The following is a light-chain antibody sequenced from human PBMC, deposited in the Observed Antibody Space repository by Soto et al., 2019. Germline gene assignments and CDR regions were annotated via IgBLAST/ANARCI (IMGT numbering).Light chain of an antibody. J-gene: IGKJ1*01. CDR2: AAS. V-gene: IGKV1-27*01. Sequence: DLQMTQSPSSLSASVGDRVTITCRASQSISNYLAWYHQKPGKVPKLLIYAASTLQLGVPSRFSGSRSGTDFTLTISSLQPEDVGTYYCQKYNTAPWTFGQGTKVEIK. CDR3: QKYNTAPWT. CDR1: QSISNY.